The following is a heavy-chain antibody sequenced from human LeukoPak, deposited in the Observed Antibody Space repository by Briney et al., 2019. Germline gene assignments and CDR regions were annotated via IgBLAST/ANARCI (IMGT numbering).Heavy chain of an antibody. CDR2: IKQDGSDS. Sequence: GGSLRLSCAASGLIFSGYWMTWDRPAPGKGPQWVASIKQDGSDSYHVDSVRGRFTISRDNARDSLFLQMKNLRADDTAVYYCAKNIAAPGRVDYQLYAMDEWGQGTTVTVSS. D-gene: IGHD6-13*01. V-gene: IGHV3-7*01. J-gene: IGHJ6*02. CDR3: AKNIAAPGRVDYQLYAMDE. CDR1: GLIFSGYW.